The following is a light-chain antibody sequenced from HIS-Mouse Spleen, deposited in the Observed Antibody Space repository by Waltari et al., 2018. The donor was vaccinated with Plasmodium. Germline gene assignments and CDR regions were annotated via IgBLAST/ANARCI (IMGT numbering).Light chain of an antibody. CDR1: SRDVGRYNL. CDR3: CSYAGSSTWV. V-gene: IGLV2-23*01. CDR2: AGS. Sequence: QSALTQPASVSGSPGQSITISCPGTSRDVGRYNLVSWYQQHPGKAPKRRYAGSKRPSGGSNRFAGSKSGNTASLTIAGLQAEDEADYYCCSYAGSSTWVFGGGTKLTVL. J-gene: IGLJ3*02.